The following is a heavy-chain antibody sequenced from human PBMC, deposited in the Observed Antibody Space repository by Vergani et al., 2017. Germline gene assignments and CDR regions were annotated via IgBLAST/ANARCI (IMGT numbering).Heavy chain of an antibody. CDR3: ARLAFDSRGYSERGGMDV. Sequence: EVQLVQSGAEVKKPGESLRISCKGSGYSFTSYWISWVRQMPGKGLEWMGRIDPSDSYTNYSPSFQGHVTISADKSISTAYLQWSSLKASDTAMYYCARLAFDSRGYSERGGMDVWGQGTTVTVSS. J-gene: IGHJ6*02. CDR2: IDPSDSYT. D-gene: IGHD3-22*01. CDR1: GYSFTSYW. V-gene: IGHV5-10-1*03.